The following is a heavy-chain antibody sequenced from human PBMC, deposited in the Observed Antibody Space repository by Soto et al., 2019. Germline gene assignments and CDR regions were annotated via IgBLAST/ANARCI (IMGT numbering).Heavy chain of an antibody. D-gene: IGHD3-3*01. CDR3: AKSLNYDFWSGNYGMDV. Sequence: TGGSLRLSCAASGFTFSSYGMHWVRQAPGKGLEWVAVISYDGSNKYYADSVKGRFTISRDNSKNTLYLQMNSLRAEDTAVYYCAKSLNYDFWSGNYGMDVWGQGTTVTVYS. V-gene: IGHV3-30*18. CDR1: GFTFSSYG. J-gene: IGHJ6*02. CDR2: ISYDGSNK.